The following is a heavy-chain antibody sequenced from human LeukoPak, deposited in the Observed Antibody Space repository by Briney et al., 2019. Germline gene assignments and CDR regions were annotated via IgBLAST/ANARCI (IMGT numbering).Heavy chain of an antibody. CDR2: IYTSGST. J-gene: IGHJ3*02. Sequence: PSETLSLTCTVSGGSISSYYWSWIRQPAGKGLEWIGRIYTSGSTNYNPSLKSRVTMSVDTSKNQFSLKLSSVTAADTAVYYCARLPDPLTIFGVVRGAFDIWGQGTMVTVSS. CDR1: GGSISSYY. D-gene: IGHD3-3*01. CDR3: ARLPDPLTIFGVVRGAFDI. V-gene: IGHV4-4*07.